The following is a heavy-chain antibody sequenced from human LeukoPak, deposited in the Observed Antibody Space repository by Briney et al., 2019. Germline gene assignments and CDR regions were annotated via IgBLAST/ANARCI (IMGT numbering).Heavy chain of an antibody. Sequence: GGSLRLSCAASGFTFSSYWMHWVRQAPGKGLVWVSRINSDGSTTTYADSVKGRFTISRDNSKNTLYLQMNSLRAEDTAVYYCARTTNAFDIWGQGTMVTVSS. CDR2: INSDGSTT. D-gene: IGHD1-1*01. CDR3: ARTTNAFDI. V-gene: IGHV3-74*01. CDR1: GFTFSSYW. J-gene: IGHJ3*02.